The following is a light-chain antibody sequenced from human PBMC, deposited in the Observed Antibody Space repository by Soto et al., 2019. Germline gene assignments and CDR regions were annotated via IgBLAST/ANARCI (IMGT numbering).Light chain of an antibody. CDR3: QQLNSYPHT. CDR2: AAS. Sequence: IQLTQSPSSLSVSVGDRVTITCRASQGISSYLAWYQQKPGKAPKLLIYAASTLQSGVPSRFSGSGSGTDFTLTISSLQPEDFATYYCQQLNSYPHTFGQGTKLEIK. CDR1: QGISSY. J-gene: IGKJ2*01. V-gene: IGKV1-9*01.